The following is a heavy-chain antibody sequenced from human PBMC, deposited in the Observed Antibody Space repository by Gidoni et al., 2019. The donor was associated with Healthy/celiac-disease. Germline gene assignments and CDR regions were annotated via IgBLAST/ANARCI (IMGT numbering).Heavy chain of an antibody. D-gene: IGHD3-9*01. Sequence: QVQLVESGGAVVQPGRSLRLSCAASGFTFRGYAMHWVRQAPGKGLEWVAVISYDGSNKYYADSVKGRFTISRDNSKNTLYLQMNSLRAEDTAVYYCARDATIRYFDWSPYFDYWGQGTLVTVSS. CDR2: ISYDGSNK. J-gene: IGHJ4*02. V-gene: IGHV3-30-3*01. CDR3: ARDATIRYFDWSPYFDY. CDR1: GFTFRGYA.